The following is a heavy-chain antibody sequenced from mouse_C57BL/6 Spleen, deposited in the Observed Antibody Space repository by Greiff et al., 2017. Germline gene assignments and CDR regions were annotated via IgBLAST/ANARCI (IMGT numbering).Heavy chain of an antibody. CDR3: ARRGYYGSSYGGWYFDV. CDR1: GYAFSSSW. CDR2: IYPGDGDT. Sequence: QVQLQQSGPELVKPGASVKISCKASGYAFSSSWMNWVKQRPGKGLEWIGRIYPGDGDTNYNGKFKGKATLTADKSSSTAYMQLSSLTSEDSAVYFCARRGYYGSSYGGWYFDVWGTGTTVTVSS. J-gene: IGHJ1*03. V-gene: IGHV1-82*01. D-gene: IGHD1-1*01.